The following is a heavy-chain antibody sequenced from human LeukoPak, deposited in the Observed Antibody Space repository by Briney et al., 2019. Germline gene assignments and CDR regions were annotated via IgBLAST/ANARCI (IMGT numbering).Heavy chain of an antibody. J-gene: IGHJ5*02. V-gene: IGHV4-39*01. Sequence: SETLSLTCTVSGGSISSSSYYWGWIRQPPGKGLEWIGSIYYSGSTYYNPSLKSRVTISVDTSKNQFSLKLSSVTAADTAVYYCARVRKIDILTGHTAGWFDPWGQGTLVTVSS. CDR1: GGSISSSSYY. CDR2: IYYSGST. CDR3: ARVRKIDILTGHTAGWFDP. D-gene: IGHD3-9*01.